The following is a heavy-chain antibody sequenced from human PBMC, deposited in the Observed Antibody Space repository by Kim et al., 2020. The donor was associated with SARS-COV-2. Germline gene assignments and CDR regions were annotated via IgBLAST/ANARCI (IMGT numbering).Heavy chain of an antibody. D-gene: IGHD2-15*01. Sequence: SETLSLTCTVSGGSISSYYWSWIRQPPGKGLEWIGYIYYSGSTNYNPSLKSRVTISVDTSKNQFSLKLSSVTAADTAVYYCARDEEDTDAFDIWGQGTMVTVSS. CDR2: IYYSGST. J-gene: IGHJ3*02. CDR3: ARDEEDTDAFDI. CDR1: GGSISSYY. V-gene: IGHV4-59*01.